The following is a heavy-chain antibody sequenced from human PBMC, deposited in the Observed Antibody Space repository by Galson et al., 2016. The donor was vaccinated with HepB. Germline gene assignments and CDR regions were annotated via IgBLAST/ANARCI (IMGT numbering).Heavy chain of an antibody. Sequence: SLRLSCAASGFTISSYGMHWVRQAPGKGLEWVAVISYDGSNKYYADSVKGRFTISRDNSKNTLYLQMNNLRAEDTAVYYCAKDTARYCSSTSCSYGMDVWGQGTTVTVSS. J-gene: IGHJ6*02. D-gene: IGHD2-2*01. CDR1: GFTISSYG. V-gene: IGHV3-30*18. CDR3: AKDTARYCSSTSCSYGMDV. CDR2: ISYDGSNK.